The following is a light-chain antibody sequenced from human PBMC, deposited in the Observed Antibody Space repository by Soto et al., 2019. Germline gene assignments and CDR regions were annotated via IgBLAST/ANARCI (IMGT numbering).Light chain of an antibody. J-gene: IGKJ4*01. CDR1: QGISTY. Sequence: DIQMTQSPSSLSASVGDRVTITCRASQGISTYLAWYQQKPGKVPKLLIYAASTLQSGVPSRFIGSGSGTDFTLTISSLQPEDVATYYCQKYNSAPLTFGGGTKVEIK. CDR3: QKYNSAPLT. CDR2: AAS. V-gene: IGKV1-27*01.